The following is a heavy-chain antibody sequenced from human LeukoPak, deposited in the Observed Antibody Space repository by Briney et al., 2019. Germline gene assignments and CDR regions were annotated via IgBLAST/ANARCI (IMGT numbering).Heavy chain of an antibody. V-gene: IGHV3-23*01. J-gene: IGHJ4*02. CDR2: IIGSGGST. CDR3: ANGAWIQLWFDY. Sequence: GGSLRLSCAASGFTFSSYAMSWVRQAPGKGLEWVSAIIGSGGSTYYADSVKGRFTISRDNSKNTLYLQMNSLRAEDTAVYYCANGAWIQLWFDYWGQGTLVTVSS. D-gene: IGHD5-18*01. CDR1: GFTFSSYA.